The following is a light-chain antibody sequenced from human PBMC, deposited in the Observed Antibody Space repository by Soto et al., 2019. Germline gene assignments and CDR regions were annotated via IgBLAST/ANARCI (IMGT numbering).Light chain of an antibody. V-gene: IGKV3-15*01. J-gene: IGKJ4*01. CDR3: QQYDKWPPD. CDR2: GAS. CDR1: QSVSSN. Sequence: EIVMTQSPATLSVSPGERATLSCRASQSVSSNLAWYQQKPGQAPRLLSYGASTRATGIPARFSGSGSGTEFTLTISSLQSEDFAVYSCQQYDKWPPDFGGGTKVEIK.